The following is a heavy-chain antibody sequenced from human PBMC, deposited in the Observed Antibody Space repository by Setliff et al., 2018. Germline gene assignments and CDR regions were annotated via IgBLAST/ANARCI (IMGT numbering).Heavy chain of an antibody. Sequence: GESLTISCAASGFTFNNYWMSWVRQAPGKGLEWVASIKKDGSERYYVDSVKGRFTISRDNAENSLYLQMNSLRVEDTAVYHCARDAAAATGRFDIWGQGTMVTVSS. V-gene: IGHV3-7*03. CDR2: IKKDGSER. J-gene: IGHJ3*02. D-gene: IGHD2-15*01. CDR1: GFTFNNYW. CDR3: ARDAAAATGRFDI.